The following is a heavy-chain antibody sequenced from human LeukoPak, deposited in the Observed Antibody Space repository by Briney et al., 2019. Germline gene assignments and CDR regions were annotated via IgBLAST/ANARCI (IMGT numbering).Heavy chain of an antibody. V-gene: IGHV3-21*01. CDR2: ISSSSSYI. Sequence: PGRSLRLSCAASGFTFSSYGMHWVRQAPGKGLEWVSSISSSSSYIYYADSVKGRFTISRDNAKNSLYLQMNSLRAEDTAVYYCARDESKNYWGQGTLVTVSS. J-gene: IGHJ4*02. CDR3: ARDESKNY. D-gene: IGHD4-11*01. CDR1: GFTFSSYG.